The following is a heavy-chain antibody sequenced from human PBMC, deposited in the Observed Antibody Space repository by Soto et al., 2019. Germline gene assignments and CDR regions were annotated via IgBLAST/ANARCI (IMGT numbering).Heavy chain of an antibody. Sequence: EVQLVESGGDLVQPGGSLRLSCAASGFTFTDYWMHWVRQAPGKGLVWISHVHSNGAITSYADSVKGRFTISRDNTKNTVSLQMNSLRDEDTAVDYCARGGVGSLDFWGQGTMVTVSS. V-gene: IGHV3-74*01. J-gene: IGHJ3*01. CDR3: ARGGVGSLDF. D-gene: IGHD3-16*01. CDR2: VHSNGAIT. CDR1: GFTFTDYW.